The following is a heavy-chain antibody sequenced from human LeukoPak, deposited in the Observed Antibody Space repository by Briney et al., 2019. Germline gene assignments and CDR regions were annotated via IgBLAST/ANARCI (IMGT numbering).Heavy chain of an antibody. CDR3: ACIAVAGTGSDY. CDR2: LNSDGSST. Sequence: PGGSLRLSCAASGFTFSSYWMHWVRQAPGKGLVWVSRLNSDGSSTSYADSVKGRFTISRDNAKNTLYLQMNSLRAEGTAVYYCACIAVAGTGSDYWGQGTPVTVSS. CDR1: GFTFSSYW. V-gene: IGHV3-74*01. J-gene: IGHJ4*02. D-gene: IGHD6-19*01.